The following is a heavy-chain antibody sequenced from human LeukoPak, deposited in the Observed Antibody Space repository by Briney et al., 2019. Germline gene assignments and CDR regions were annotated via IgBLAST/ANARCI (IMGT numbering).Heavy chain of an antibody. Sequence: GGSLRLSCAASGFTFSSYAMHWVRQAPGKGREWVAVISYDGSNKYYADSVKGRFTISRDNSKNTLYLQMNSLRAEDTAVYYCATDRSPYSGSYSRNAIDYWGQGTLVTVSS. V-gene: IGHV3-30-3*01. D-gene: IGHD1-26*01. CDR2: ISYDGSNK. CDR3: ATDRSPYSGSYSRNAIDY. CDR1: GFTFSSYA. J-gene: IGHJ4*02.